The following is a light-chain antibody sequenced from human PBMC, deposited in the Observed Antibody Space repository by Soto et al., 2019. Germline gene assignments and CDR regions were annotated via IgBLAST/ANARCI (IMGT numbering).Light chain of an antibody. J-gene: IGLJ1*01. CDR2: RNN. V-gene: IGLV1-47*01. CDR3: WSYAGRNTYV. CDR1: TSNIGSNY. Sequence: QSVLTQPPSASGTPGQGVTISCSVSTSNIGSNYVYWYQQLPGTAPKLLIYRNNQRPSGVPDRFSGSKAGSTASLTVSGLQADDEADYYCWSYAGRNTYVFGPGTKSPS.